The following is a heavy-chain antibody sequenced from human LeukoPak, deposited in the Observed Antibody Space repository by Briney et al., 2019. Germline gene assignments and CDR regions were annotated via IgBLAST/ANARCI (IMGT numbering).Heavy chain of an antibody. CDR3: AKRPRDSSGYYLGAFDI. D-gene: IGHD3-22*01. V-gene: IGHV3-23*01. J-gene: IGHJ3*02. CDR1: GFTFSNYA. CDR2: IYASGAAT. Sequence: PGGSLRLSCAASGFTFSNYAMTWVRQTPGKGLEWVSGIYASGAATHYADTVKGRFTISRGNSKNTLYLQMNTLRAEDTAVYYCAKRPRDSSGYYLGAFDIWGQGTMVTVSS.